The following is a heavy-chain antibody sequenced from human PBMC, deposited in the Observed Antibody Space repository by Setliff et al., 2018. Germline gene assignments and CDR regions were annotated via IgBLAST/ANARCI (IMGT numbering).Heavy chain of an antibody. Sequence: ASVKVSCKASGYTFIRYYMYWVRQAPGQGPAWMGTINPGGGSTSYAERFQDRITLTRNKSTSTIYMEMSSLTSEDTAMYYCARAGDAAAGRKGVFEYWGQGSLVTVSS. D-gene: IGHD6-25*01. CDR3: ARAGDAAAGRKGVFEY. V-gene: IGHV1-46*01. CDR2: INPGGGST. J-gene: IGHJ4*02. CDR1: GYTFIRYY.